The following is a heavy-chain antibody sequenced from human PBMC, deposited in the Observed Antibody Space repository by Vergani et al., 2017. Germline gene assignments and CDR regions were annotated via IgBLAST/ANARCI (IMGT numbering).Heavy chain of an antibody. CDR1: GGSIRSANYY. CDR3: ARYSGGDSEYFQH. J-gene: IGHJ1*01. V-gene: IGHV4-30-4*01. D-gene: IGHD1-26*01. Sequence: QVQLQESGPGLVKPSQTLSLTCTVSGGSIRSANYYWSWIRQPPGKGLEWIGYIYYSGFTYYNPSLKSRVSISVDTSKNQFSLKLSSVTAADTAVYYCARYSGGDSEYFQHWGQGTLVTVSS. CDR2: IYYSGFT.